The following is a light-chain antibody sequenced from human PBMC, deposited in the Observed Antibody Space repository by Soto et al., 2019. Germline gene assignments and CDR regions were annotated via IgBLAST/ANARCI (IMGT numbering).Light chain of an antibody. J-gene: IGKJ1*01. CDR2: DAS. CDR1: QSVSGRY. CDR3: QQYGSSGT. V-gene: IGKV3-20*01. Sequence: EIVLTQSPGTLSLSPGERATLSCRASQSVSGRYLSWYQQEPGQTPRLLIYDASTRATGIPDRFSGSGSGTDFTLTISRLEPEDFAVYYCQQYGSSGTFGQGTKVDIK.